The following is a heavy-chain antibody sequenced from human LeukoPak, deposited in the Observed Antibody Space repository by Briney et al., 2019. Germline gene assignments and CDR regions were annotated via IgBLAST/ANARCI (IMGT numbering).Heavy chain of an antibody. V-gene: IGHV3-48*01. Sequence: GGSLRLSCAASGFTFSNYSMNWVRQAPGKGLEWVSYISGSSTSIYYADSVKGRFTISRDNAKNSLYLQMNSLRAEDTAAYYCARDSPLDTSLDFWGQGTLVTVSS. D-gene: IGHD3-22*01. CDR2: ISGSSTSI. CDR3: ARDSPLDTSLDF. CDR1: GFTFSNYS. J-gene: IGHJ4*02.